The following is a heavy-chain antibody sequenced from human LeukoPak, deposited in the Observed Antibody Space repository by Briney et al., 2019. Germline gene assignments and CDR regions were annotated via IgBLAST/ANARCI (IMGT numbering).Heavy chain of an antibody. Sequence: GRSLRLSCAASGFTVSSNYMSWVRQAPGKGLEWVSVIYSGGSTYYADSVKGRFTISRDNSKNTLYLQMNSLKAEDTAVYYCARGERVVYYDYWGQGTLVTVSS. D-gene: IGHD1-14*01. J-gene: IGHJ4*02. CDR3: ARGERVVYYDY. V-gene: IGHV3-53*01. CDR2: IYSGGST. CDR1: GFTVSSNY.